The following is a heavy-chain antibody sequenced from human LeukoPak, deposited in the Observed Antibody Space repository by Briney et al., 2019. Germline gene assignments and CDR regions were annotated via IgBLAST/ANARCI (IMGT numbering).Heavy chain of an antibody. CDR3: TRHLGNNHGYGVS. V-gene: IGHV3-15*01. Sequence: PGGSLRLSCAASGFTFTNAWMSWVRQAPGKGLEWVGRIKSNTDGGTTDYAAPVKGRFTISRDDSKNTLYLQMNSLKSEDTAVYYCTRHLGNNHGYGVSWGQSTLVTVSS. J-gene: IGHJ5*02. CDR1: GFTFTNAW. CDR2: IKSNTDGGTT. D-gene: IGHD3-22*01.